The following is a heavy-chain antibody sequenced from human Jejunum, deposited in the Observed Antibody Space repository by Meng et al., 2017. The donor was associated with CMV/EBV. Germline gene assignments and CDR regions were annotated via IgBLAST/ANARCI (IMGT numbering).Heavy chain of an antibody. CDR1: GFAFSSYS. CDR2: IYGNAAKL. D-gene: IGHD4-23*01. V-gene: IGHV3-23*03. Sequence: ASGFAFSSYSMSWVRQAPGKGLEWVSLIYGNAAKLFYADSVKGRFTISRDNSKNTLYLQMNSLRAEDTAVYYCARDETTVVTLGYWGQGTLVTVSS. CDR3: ARDETTVVTLGY. J-gene: IGHJ4*02.